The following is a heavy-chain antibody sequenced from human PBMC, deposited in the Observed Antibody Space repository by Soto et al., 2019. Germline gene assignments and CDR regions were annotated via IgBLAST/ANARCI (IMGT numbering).Heavy chain of an antibody. CDR3: ARGRYGDY. V-gene: IGHV1-18*01. Sequence: ASVKVSCKASGYTFTSYGITWVRQAPGQGFEWMGWISAHNGNPDYAQKLQGRVIVTRDTSTSTAYMELRSLISDDTAVYYCARGRYGDYWGQGALVTVSS. J-gene: IGHJ4*02. D-gene: IGHD1-1*01. CDR1: GYTFTSYG. CDR2: ISAHNGNP.